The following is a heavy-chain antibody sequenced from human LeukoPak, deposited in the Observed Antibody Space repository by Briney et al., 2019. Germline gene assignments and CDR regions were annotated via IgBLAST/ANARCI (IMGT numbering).Heavy chain of an antibody. CDR1: GLTVSTAR. CDR2: IYDDGRS. J-gene: IGHJ2*01. Sequence: GGSLRLSCTVSGLTVSTARMDWVRRPPGKGLEWVSVIYDDGRSVYPAPVRARFTIPRDTPKKLVVPQMNSLRLEDTPVYLCASDRAGRQSGVEFELWGQGALCTVSS. D-gene: IGHD3-10*01. V-gene: IGHV3-66*02. CDR3: ASDRAGRQSGVEFEL.